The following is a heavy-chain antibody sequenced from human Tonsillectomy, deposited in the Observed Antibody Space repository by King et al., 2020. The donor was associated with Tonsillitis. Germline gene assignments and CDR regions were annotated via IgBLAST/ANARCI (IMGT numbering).Heavy chain of an antibody. V-gene: IGHV1-69*01. J-gene: IGHJ6*03. CDR1: GGTFSRYA. CDR2: IIPNFGTA. Sequence: QLVQSGAEVKKPGSSVKVSCKASGGTFSRYAISWVRQAPGPGLEWMGGIIPNFGTANYSQKFQGRVTITADESTSTAYMELNSLRSEDTAVYYCATCATGTGSYYYYYYMDVWGKGTTVTVSS. D-gene: IGHD1-1*01. CDR3: ATCATGTGSYYYYYYMDV.